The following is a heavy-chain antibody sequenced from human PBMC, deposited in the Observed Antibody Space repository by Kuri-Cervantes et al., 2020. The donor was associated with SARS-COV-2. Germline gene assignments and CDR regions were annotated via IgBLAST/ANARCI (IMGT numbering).Heavy chain of an antibody. Sequence: GESLKISCAASGFTFSSYGMHWVRQAPGKGLEWVSVIYSGGSTYYADSVKGRFTISRHNSKNTLYLQMNSLRAEDTAVYYCAAKADTAMVDDYYFDYWGQGTLVTVSS. CDR3: AAKADTAMVDDYYFDY. CDR1: GFTFSSYG. V-gene: IGHV3-53*04. CDR2: IYSGGST. J-gene: IGHJ4*02. D-gene: IGHD5-18*01.